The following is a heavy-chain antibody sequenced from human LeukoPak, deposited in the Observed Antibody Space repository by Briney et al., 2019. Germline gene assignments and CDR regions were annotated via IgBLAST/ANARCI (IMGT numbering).Heavy chain of an antibody. D-gene: IGHD3-22*01. V-gene: IGHV3-23*01. CDR1: GFTFSTYT. J-gene: IGHJ4*02. CDR2: SIGSGGSA. Sequence: GGSLRLSCVASGFTFSTYTMNWIRQAPGKGLEWVSGSIGSGGSAFYADSVKGRFSISRDTSKNTLFLHMNNLRAEDTAVYYCATPLDYYDSSGYHQGGDWGQGTLVTVSS. CDR3: ATPLDYYDSSGYHQGGD.